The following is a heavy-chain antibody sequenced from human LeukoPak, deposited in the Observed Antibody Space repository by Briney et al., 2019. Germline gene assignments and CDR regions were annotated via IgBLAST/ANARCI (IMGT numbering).Heavy chain of an antibody. D-gene: IGHD3-10*01. V-gene: IGHV1-8*01. CDR1: GYTFTSYD. J-gene: IGHJ6*03. CDR2: MNPNSGNT. Sequence: GASVKVSCKASGYTFTSYDINWVRQATGQGLEWMGWMNPNSGNTGYAQKFQGRVTMTRNTSISTAYMELSSLRSEDTAVYYCARGRLIGLWFGARQYYMDVWGKGTTVTISS. CDR3: ARGRLIGLWFGARQYYMDV.